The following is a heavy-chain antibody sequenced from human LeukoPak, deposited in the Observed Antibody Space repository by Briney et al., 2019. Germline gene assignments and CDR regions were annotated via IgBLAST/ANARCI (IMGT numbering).Heavy chain of an antibody. CDR3: ARGIAAAGNVFDY. V-gene: IGHV4-59*01. CDR1: GGAISSYY. CDR2: IYYSGST. D-gene: IGHD6-13*01. J-gene: IGHJ4*02. Sequence: KTSETLSLTCTVSGGAISSYYWSWIRQPPGKGLEWIGYIYYSGSTSYIPSLKRRVTISVDMSKNQFSLKLSSVTAPNTAVYYCARGIAAAGNVFDYWGQGTLVTVSS.